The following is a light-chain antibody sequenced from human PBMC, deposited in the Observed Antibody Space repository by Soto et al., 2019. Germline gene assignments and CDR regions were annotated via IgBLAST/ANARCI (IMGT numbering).Light chain of an antibody. Sequence: ETLMTQSPVTLSVSPGERVTLSCRASQSVTINLAWYHQKPGQAPRLLIYGASTRATGIPARFTGSGSGTEFTLSISSLPSEDFGIYYCQQYNNWPQTFGQGTKVEIK. CDR1: QSVTIN. J-gene: IGKJ1*01. V-gene: IGKV3-15*01. CDR3: QQYNNWPQT. CDR2: GAS.